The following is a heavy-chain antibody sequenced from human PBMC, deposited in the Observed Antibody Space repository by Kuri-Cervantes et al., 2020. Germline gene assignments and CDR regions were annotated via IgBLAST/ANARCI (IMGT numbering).Heavy chain of an antibody. CDR2: IYYSGST. CDR3: ADDYVWGSYLQN. CDR1: GGSISSGGYY. J-gene: IGHJ1*01. V-gene: IGHV4-39*07. Sequence: SETLSLTCTVSGGSISSGGYYWSWIRQHPGKGLEWIGSIYYSGSTYYNPSLKSRVTISVDTSKNQFSLKLSSVTAADTAVYYCADDYVWGSYLQNWGQGTLVTVSS. D-gene: IGHD3-16*02.